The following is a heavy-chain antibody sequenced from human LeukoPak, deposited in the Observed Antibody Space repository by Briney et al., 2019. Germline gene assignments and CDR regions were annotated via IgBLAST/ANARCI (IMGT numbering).Heavy chain of an antibody. CDR1: GYSISSGYY. CDR2: IYHSGST. Sequence: NASETLSLTCAVSGYSISSGYYWGWIRQPPGKGREWIGSIYHSGSTYYNPSLKSRVTISVDTSKNQFSLKLSSVTAADTAVYYCARLRDSKTKSADYWGQGTLVTVSS. CDR3: ARLRDSKTKSADY. J-gene: IGHJ4*02. V-gene: IGHV4-38-2*01. D-gene: IGHD2-21*02.